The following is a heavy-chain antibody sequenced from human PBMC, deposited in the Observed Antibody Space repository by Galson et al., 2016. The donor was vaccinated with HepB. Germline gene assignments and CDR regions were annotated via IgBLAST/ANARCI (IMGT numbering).Heavy chain of an antibody. Sequence: SETLSLTCTVSGASINSSNWWTWVRQAPGRGLEWIGEIYHTGTSNNNPFLSSRFTLSIDKSRNQFSLNLTSATAADTAVYYCARAAVVLGARMLFDSWGQGILVTVSS. CDR3: ARAAVVLGARMLFDS. D-gene: IGHD2-2*01. J-gene: IGHJ5*01. CDR2: IYHTGTS. V-gene: IGHV4-4*02. CDR1: GASINSSNW.